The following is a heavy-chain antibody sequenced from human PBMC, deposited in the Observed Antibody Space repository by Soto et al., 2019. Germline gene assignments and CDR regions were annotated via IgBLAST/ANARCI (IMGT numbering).Heavy chain of an antibody. D-gene: IGHD3-9*01. V-gene: IGHV6-1*01. Sequence: PSQTLSLTCAISGDSVSSNSAAWNWIRQSPSRGLEWLGRTYYRSKWYNDYAVSVKSRITINPDTSKNQFSLQLNSVTPEDTAVYYCARDLRRYNILTGYYTRYEFDPWGQGTLVTVSS. CDR2: TYYRSKWYN. CDR1: GDSVSSNSAA. J-gene: IGHJ5*02. CDR3: ARDLRRYNILTGYYTRYEFDP.